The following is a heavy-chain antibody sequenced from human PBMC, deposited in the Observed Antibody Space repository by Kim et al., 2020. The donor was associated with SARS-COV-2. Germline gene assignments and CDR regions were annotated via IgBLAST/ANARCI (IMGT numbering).Heavy chain of an antibody. J-gene: IGHJ3*02. D-gene: IGHD2-15*01. V-gene: IGHV4-31*03. CDR1: GGSISSGGSY. CDR3: SRGITVTPVRSDAFDI. Sequence: SETLSLTCTVSGGSISSGGSYWSWIRQHPGKGLEWIGYIYYSGSTYYNPSLKSRVTISVDTSKNQFSLKLSPVTAADTAVYYCSRGITVTPVRSDAFDIWGQGTMVTVSS. CDR2: IYYSGST.